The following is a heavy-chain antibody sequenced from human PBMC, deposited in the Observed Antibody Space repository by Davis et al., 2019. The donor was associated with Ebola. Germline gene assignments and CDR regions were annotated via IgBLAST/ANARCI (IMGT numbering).Heavy chain of an antibody. CDR3: ATDRNPSSSIDY. J-gene: IGHJ4*02. V-gene: IGHV1-2*06. Sequence: ASSVKVSCKASGYTFTGYYMHWVRHAPGQGLEWMGRINPNSGGTNYAQKFQGRVTMTEDTSTDTAYMELSSLRSEDTAVYYCATDRNPSSSIDYWGQGTLVTVSS. D-gene: IGHD6-13*01. CDR2: INPNSGGT. CDR1: GYTFTGYY.